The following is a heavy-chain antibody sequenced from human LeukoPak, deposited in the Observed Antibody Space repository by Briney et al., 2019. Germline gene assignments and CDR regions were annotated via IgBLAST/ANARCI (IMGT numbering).Heavy chain of an antibody. V-gene: IGHV4-34*01. D-gene: IGHD2-2*02. Sequence: SETLSLTCAVYGGSFSGYYWSWIRQPPGKGLEWIGEINHSGSTNYNPSLKSRVTISVDTSKNQFSLKLSSVTAADTAVYYCARLIPMAETPAGDPDYWGQGTLVTVSS. CDR2: INHSGST. J-gene: IGHJ4*02. CDR1: GGSFSGYY. CDR3: ARLIPMAETPAGDPDY.